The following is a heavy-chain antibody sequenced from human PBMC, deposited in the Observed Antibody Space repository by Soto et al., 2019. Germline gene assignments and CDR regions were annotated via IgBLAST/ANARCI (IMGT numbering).Heavy chain of an antibody. CDR2: IIPIFGTA. Sequence: QVQLVQSGAEVKKPGSSVKVSCKASGGTFSSYAISWVRQAPGQGLEWMGGIIPIFGTANYAQKFQGRVTITEDESTSTAYRELSSLRSEDTAVYYCATSGYYYDSSGYYGFRRYYFDYWGQGTLVTVSS. CDR3: ATSGYYYDSSGYYGFRRYYFDY. D-gene: IGHD3-22*01. V-gene: IGHV1-69*01. CDR1: GGTFSSYA. J-gene: IGHJ4*02.